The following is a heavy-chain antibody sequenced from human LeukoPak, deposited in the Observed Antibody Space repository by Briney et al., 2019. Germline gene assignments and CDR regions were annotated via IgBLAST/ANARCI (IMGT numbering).Heavy chain of an antibody. CDR1: GYSIAHDFF. V-gene: IGHV4-38-2*02. CDR2: LYHSGTT. CDR3: ARVEVPRDINDWYFDL. J-gene: IGHJ2*01. Sequence: SETLSLTCTVSGYSIAHDFFWAWIRQPPGGGLEWIGSLYHSGTTYYNTSLKSRISTSVDTSKNQFSLKLRLVTAADTAVYYCARVEVPRDINDWYFDLWGRGTLVTVSS. D-gene: IGHD2-15*01.